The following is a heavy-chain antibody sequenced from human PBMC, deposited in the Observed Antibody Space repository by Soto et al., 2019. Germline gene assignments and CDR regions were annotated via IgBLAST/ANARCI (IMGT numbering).Heavy chain of an antibody. D-gene: IGHD5-18*01. Sequence: SETLSLTCTVSGGSISNAAYSWSWIRQPPGKGMEWIGYIYPSGMPFYNPSLRSRVTISIDRSNDQFSLNLKSVTAADTAVYYCARERGGYGLFDSWGQGTLVTVSS. J-gene: IGHJ4*02. V-gene: IGHV4-30-2*01. CDR3: ARERGGYGLFDS. CDR2: IYPSGMP. CDR1: GGSISNAAYS.